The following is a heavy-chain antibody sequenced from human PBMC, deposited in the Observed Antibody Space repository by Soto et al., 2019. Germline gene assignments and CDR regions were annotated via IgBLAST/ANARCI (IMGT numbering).Heavy chain of an antibody. Sequence: PGGSLRLSCAASGFTFSSYSMNWVRQAPGKGLEWVSYISSSSSTIYYADSVKGRFTISRDNAKNSLYLQMNSLRSEDTVVYYCARDRGIVVVVGLNNWFDPWGQGTLVTVSS. CDR2: ISSSSSTI. CDR1: GFTFSSYS. J-gene: IGHJ5*02. D-gene: IGHD2-15*01. V-gene: IGHV3-48*01. CDR3: ARDRGIVVVVGLNNWFDP.